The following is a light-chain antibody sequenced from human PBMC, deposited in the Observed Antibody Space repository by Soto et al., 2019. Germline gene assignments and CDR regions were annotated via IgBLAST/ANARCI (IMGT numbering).Light chain of an antibody. CDR1: QDVSQW. J-gene: IGKJ2*01. CDR3: QQYSSDLNT. CDR2: KAS. V-gene: IGKV1-5*03. Sequence: DIHMTQSPSTLSASVGDRITITCRASQDVSQWLAWYQHKPGKAPKLLIYKASTLESGVSSRFSGPGSGTEITLTIRDLQPDDFSTYYCQQYSSDLNTFGQGTKLEIQ.